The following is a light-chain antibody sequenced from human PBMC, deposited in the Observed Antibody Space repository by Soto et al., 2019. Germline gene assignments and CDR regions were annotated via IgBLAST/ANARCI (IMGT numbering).Light chain of an antibody. Sequence: DIVLTQSPGTLSLSPGERATLSRRASQTLSPNYLAWCQQKPGHAPRLLIYGSSKRATGIPDRFSGSGSGTDFTLTISSLEPEDFAVYYCQQRSDWLPITFGQGTRLEIK. CDR2: GSS. CDR3: QQRSDWLPIT. CDR1: QTLSPNY. J-gene: IGKJ5*01. V-gene: IGKV3D-20*02.